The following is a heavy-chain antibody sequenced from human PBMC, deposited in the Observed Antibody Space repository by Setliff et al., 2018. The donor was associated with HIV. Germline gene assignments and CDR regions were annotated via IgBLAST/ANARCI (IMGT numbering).Heavy chain of an antibody. CDR2: IYDSGAT. CDR1: GGSISGFY. J-gene: IGHJ4*02. D-gene: IGHD1-26*01. Sequence: PSETLSLTCTVSGGSISGFYWSWIRQSPGNGLEWIGWIYDSGATKYNPSLKSRATISLETSKNTLFLQLNTLRPEDTAVYYCTTDLGGSYHGWNYWGQGTLVTVSS. V-gene: IGHV4-59*12. CDR3: TTDLGGSYHGWNY.